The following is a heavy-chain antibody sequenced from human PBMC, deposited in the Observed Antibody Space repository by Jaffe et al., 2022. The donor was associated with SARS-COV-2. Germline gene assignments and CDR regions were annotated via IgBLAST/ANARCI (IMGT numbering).Heavy chain of an antibody. Sequence: EVQLVESGGGLVQPGGSLRLSCAASGFTFSDHYMDWVRQAPGKGLEWVGRTRNKANSYSTEYAASVNGRFTISRDDSKNSLSLQMNTLKTEDTAVYYCARSSSTRDFDSWGQGTLVTVSS. J-gene: IGHJ5*01. CDR1: GFTFSDHY. D-gene: IGHD3-10*01. V-gene: IGHV3-72*01. CDR2: TRNKANSYST. CDR3: ARSSSTRDFDS.